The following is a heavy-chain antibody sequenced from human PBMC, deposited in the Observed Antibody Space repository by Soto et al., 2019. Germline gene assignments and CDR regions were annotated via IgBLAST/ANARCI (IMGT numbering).Heavy chain of an antibody. CDR1: GYTFTSYA. D-gene: IGHD3-3*01. CDR2: INAGNGNT. CDR3: ARDQRSSFWSGPYYYYYGMDV. Sequence: EASVKVSCKASGYTFTSYAMHWVRQAPGQRLEWMGWINAGNGNTKYSQKFQGRVTITRDTSASTAYMELSSLRSEDTAVYYCARDQRSSFWSGPYYYYYGMDVWGQGTTVTVSS. J-gene: IGHJ6*02. V-gene: IGHV1-3*01.